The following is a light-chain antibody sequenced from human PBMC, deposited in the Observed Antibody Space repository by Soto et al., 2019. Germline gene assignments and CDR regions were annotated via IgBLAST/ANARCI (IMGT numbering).Light chain of an antibody. CDR3: QTWGV. CDR2: LNSDGSH. V-gene: IGLV4-69*01. CDR1: SGHSTYA. Sequence: QSVLTQSPSASASLGASVKLTCTLSSGHSTYAIAWHQQQPEKGPRYLMRLNSDGSHSKGDGIPDRFSGSSSGAERYLTISSLQSEDEADYYCQTWGVFGTGTKLTDL. J-gene: IGLJ1*01.